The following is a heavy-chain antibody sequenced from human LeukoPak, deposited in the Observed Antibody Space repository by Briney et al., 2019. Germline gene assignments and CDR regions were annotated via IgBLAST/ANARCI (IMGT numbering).Heavy chain of an antibody. Sequence: GGSLRLSCAASGFTFSYYSMNWARQAPGKGLEWVSSISSSSTYIYYTDSVKGRFTISRDNAKNSLYLQMNSLRAEDTAVYYCARRGDDYSNSLDYWGQGTLITVSS. CDR3: ARRGDDYSNSLDY. D-gene: IGHD4-11*01. CDR1: GFTFSYYS. CDR2: ISSSSTYI. J-gene: IGHJ4*02. V-gene: IGHV3-21*01.